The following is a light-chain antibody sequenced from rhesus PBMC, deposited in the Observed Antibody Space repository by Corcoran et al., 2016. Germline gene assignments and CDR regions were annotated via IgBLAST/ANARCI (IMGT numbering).Light chain of an antibody. CDR1: ESLLHSGGKTY. CDR2: EVS. Sequence: DIVMTQTPLSLPATPGEPASISCRSSESLLHSGGKTYLHWYLQKPGQSPQLLIYEVSNRASGVPDRFSVSGSGTEFTMKSSRVEAEDVGVYYCMQGIQLPLTFGGGTKVEIK. CDR3: MQGIQLPLT. J-gene: IGKJ4*01. V-gene: IGKV2-104*02.